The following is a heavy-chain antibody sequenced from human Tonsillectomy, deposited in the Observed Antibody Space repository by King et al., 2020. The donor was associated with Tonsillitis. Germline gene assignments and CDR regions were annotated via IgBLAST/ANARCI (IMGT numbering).Heavy chain of an antibody. D-gene: IGHD3-22*01. CDR2: INHSGST. CDR3: ARGGGDSSGYQEEKGVRDSDY. Sequence: VQLQQWGAGLLKPSETLSLTCAVYGGSFSGYYWSWIRQPPGKGLEWIGEINHSGSTNYNPSLKSRVTVSVDTSKNQLSLKLSSVTAADTAVYYCARGGGDSSGYQEEKGVRDSDYWGQGTLVTVSS. J-gene: IGHJ4*02. V-gene: IGHV4-34*01. CDR1: GGSFSGYY.